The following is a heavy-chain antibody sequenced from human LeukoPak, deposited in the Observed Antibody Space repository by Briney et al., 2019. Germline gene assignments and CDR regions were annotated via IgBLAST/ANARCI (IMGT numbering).Heavy chain of an antibody. D-gene: IGHD5-12*01. CDR3: ARGSRRGGWLRSHYYFDY. CDR1: GFTFSSYW. Sequence: PGGSLRLSCAASGFTFSSYWMSWVRQAPGKGLEWVANIKQDGSEKYYVDSVKGRFTISRDNAKNSLYLQMNSLRAEDAAVYYCARGSRRGGWLRSHYYFDYWGQGTLVTVSP. J-gene: IGHJ4*02. V-gene: IGHV3-7*01. CDR2: IKQDGSEK.